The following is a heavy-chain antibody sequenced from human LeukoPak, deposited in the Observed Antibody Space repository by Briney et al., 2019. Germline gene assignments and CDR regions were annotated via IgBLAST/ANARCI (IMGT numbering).Heavy chain of an antibody. CDR3: ASAGGDILTGYYGPDY. Sequence: PSETLSLTCTVSGGSISSYYWSWIRQPAGKGLEWIGRLYTSGSTNYNPSLKSRVTMSVDTSKNQFSLKLSSVTAADTAVYYCASAGGDILTGYYGPDYWGQGTLVTVSS. J-gene: IGHJ4*02. CDR1: GGSISSYY. CDR2: LYTSGST. V-gene: IGHV4-4*07. D-gene: IGHD3-9*01.